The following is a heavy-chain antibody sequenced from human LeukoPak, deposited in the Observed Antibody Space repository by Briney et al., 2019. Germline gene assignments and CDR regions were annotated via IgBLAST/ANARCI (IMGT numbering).Heavy chain of an antibody. V-gene: IGHV4-38-2*02. CDR3: AREYYYGSGSYGSPWFDP. Sequence: SETLSLTCTVSGYSISSGYYWGWIRQPPGEGLEWIGSIYHSGSTYYNPSLKSRVTISVDTSKNQFSLKLSSVTAADTAVYYCAREYYYGSGSYGSPWFDPWGQGTLVTVSS. D-gene: IGHD3-10*01. J-gene: IGHJ5*02. CDR1: GYSISSGYY. CDR2: IYHSGST.